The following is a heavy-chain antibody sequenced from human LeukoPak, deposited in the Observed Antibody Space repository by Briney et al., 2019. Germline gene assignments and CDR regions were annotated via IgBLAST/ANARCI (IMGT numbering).Heavy chain of an antibody. D-gene: IGHD5-12*01. CDR3: AGYSGYDWAFDI. J-gene: IGHJ3*02. V-gene: IGHV3-7*01. CDR2: IKQDGSEK. Sequence: PGESLRLSCAASGFTFSSYWMSWVRQAPGKGLEWVANIKQDGSEKYYVDSVKGRFTISRDNAKNSLYLQMNSLRAEDTAVYYCAGYSGYDWAFDIWGQGTMVTVSS. CDR1: GFTFSSYW.